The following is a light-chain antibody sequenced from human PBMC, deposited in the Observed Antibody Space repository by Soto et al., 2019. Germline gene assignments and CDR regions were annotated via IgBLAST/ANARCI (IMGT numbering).Light chain of an antibody. CDR2: GAS. CDR3: QQYGSSGT. V-gene: IGKV3-20*01. CDR1: QSVSNNY. J-gene: IGKJ1*01. Sequence: EIFLTQSPAPLSLSPCERATLSCRASQSVSNNYLAWYQQKRGEAPRLLISGASNRATGIPDRFSGSGSGTDFTLTISRLEPEDFAVYYCQQYGSSGTFGQGTKVDIK.